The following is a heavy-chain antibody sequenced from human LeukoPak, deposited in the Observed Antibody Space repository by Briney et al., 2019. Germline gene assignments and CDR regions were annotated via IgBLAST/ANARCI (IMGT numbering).Heavy chain of an antibody. CDR3: SRGHYGDYP. J-gene: IGHJ5*02. D-gene: IGHD4-17*01. CDR2: IRQDGSDK. V-gene: IGHV3-7*01. CDR1: GFTFSGYW. Sequence: GGSPRLSCEASGFTFSGYWMGWVRQAPGKGLEWVASIRQDGSDKYYVDSVKGRFAISRDNAQSSLFLQMNSLTVDDTAVYYCSRGHYGDYPWGQGTLVTVSS.